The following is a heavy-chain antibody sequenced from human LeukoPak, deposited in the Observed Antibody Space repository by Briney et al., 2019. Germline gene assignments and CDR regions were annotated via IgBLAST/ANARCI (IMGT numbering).Heavy chain of an antibody. Sequence: SGTLSLTCAVSGGSISSSNWWSWVRQPPGKGLEWIGESDHSRITNYNPSLKSRVTISVDKSKNQFSLKLSSVTAADTAVYYCARADDYYDSSGYFGSFDYWGQGTLVTVS. CDR2: SDHSRIT. D-gene: IGHD3-22*01. CDR1: GGSISSSNW. CDR3: ARADDYYDSSGYFGSFDY. V-gene: IGHV4-4*02. J-gene: IGHJ4*02.